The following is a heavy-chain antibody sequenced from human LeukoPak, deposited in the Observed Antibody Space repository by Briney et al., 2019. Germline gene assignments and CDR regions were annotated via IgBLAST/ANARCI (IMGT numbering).Heavy chain of an antibody. CDR2: ISGSGGST. CDR3: AIPPPSYYDFWSGYYTFDY. CDR1: GFTFSSYA. J-gene: IGHJ4*02. V-gene: IGHV3-23*01. Sequence: PGGSLRLSCAASGFTFSSYAMSWVRQAPRKGLEWVSAISGSGGSTYYADSVKGRFTISRDNSKNTLYLQMNSLRAEDTAVYYCAIPPPSYYDFWSGYYTFDYWGQGTLVTVSS. D-gene: IGHD3-3*01.